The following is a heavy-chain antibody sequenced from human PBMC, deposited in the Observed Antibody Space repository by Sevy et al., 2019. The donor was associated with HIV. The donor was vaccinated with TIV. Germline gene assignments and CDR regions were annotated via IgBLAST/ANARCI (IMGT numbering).Heavy chain of an antibody. J-gene: IGHJ4*02. V-gene: IGHV3-53*01. CDR3: VRSLGGPLNQ. D-gene: IGHD3-16*01. CDR2: IYKNSQA. Sequence: GGSLRLSCAASGFNISIDFMSWVRQAPGKGLECLSVIYKNSQAYYMDSVMGRFTISRDNSRNRLYLHMTSLRVEDTAKYYCVRSLGGPLNQWGQGTLDTVSS. CDR1: GFNISIDF.